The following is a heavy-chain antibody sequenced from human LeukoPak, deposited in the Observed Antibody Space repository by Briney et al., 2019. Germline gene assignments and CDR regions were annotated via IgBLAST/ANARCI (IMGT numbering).Heavy chain of an antibody. CDR2: INHSGST. V-gene: IGHV4-34*01. CDR3: ASRGR. Sequence: PSETLSLTCAVYDESLSGYYWGWLRQPPGKGLEWIGEINHSGSTNYNPSLKSRVSISIDTSKNQFSLNLTSVTAADTAVYYCASRGRWGQGTLVTVSS. CDR1: DESLSGYY. D-gene: IGHD1-26*01. J-gene: IGHJ4*02.